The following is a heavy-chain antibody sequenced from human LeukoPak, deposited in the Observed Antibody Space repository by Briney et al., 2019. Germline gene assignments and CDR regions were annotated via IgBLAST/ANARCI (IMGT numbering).Heavy chain of an antibody. V-gene: IGHV3-48*01. CDR1: GFPLSTYS. J-gene: IGHJ4*02. D-gene: IGHD5-18*01. CDR2: ISSSSSII. CDR3: ARVPRSGYDYASPDC. Sequence: SGGSLRLSCAASGFPLSTYSMYWVREAPEKGLEWVSYISSSSSIIYYADSVKGRFTISRDNAKNTLYLQINSLRAEDTDVCYCARVPRSGYDYASPDCWGQGSLVTVSS.